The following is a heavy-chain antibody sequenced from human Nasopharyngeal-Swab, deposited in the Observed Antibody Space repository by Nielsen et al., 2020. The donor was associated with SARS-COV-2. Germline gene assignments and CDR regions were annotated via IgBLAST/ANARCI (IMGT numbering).Heavy chain of an antibody. D-gene: IGHD3-16*01. V-gene: IGHV2-26*01. Sequence: SGPTLVKPTETLTLTYSVSGFSLSDSRMGVSWIRQPPGKALEWLAHIFSTDQTLYNTSLKTRVTISKDTSKTQVVLIMTNMDPVDTATYYCARVRDYVRNTWRLNLFDYWGQGALVTVSS. CDR3: ARVRDYVRNTWRLNLFDY. CDR1: GFSLSDSRMG. CDR2: IFSTDQT. J-gene: IGHJ4*02.